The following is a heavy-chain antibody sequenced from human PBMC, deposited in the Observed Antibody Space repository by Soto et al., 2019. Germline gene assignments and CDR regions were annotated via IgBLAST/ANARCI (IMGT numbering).Heavy chain of an antibody. V-gene: IGHV1-18*01. J-gene: IGHJ6*01. CDR1: GYTFTTYG. CDR3: ARMGDVPYYYYGMDV. D-gene: IGHD3-16*01. CDR2: INGYNGHA. Sequence: QVQLVQSGAEVKKHGASVTVSCKASGYTFTTYGVSWVRQAPGQGLEWLGWINGYNGHAKYAENLQGRVTMTTDTSTSTAYMELRSLRSYDTAVYYCARMGDVPYYYYGMDVWGQGTTGTVSS.